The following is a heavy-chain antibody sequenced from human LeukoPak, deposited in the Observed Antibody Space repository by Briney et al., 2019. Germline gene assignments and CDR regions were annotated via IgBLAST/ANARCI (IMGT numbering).Heavy chain of an antibody. CDR2: INHSGST. J-gene: IGHJ4*02. CDR1: GGSFSGYY. CDR3: AREGYYYGSGSYWRNFDY. D-gene: IGHD3-10*01. V-gene: IGHV4-34*01. Sequence: SETLSLTCAVYGGSFSGYYWSWIRQPPGKGLEWIGEINHSGSTNYNPSLKSRVTISVDTSKNQFSLKLSSVTAADTAVHYCAREGYYYGSGSYWRNFDYWGQGTLVTVSA.